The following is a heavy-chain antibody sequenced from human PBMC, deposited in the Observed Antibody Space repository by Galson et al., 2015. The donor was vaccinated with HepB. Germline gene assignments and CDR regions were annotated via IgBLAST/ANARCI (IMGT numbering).Heavy chain of an antibody. D-gene: IGHD1-26*01. CDR2: INPNGGT. J-gene: IGHJ5*02. Sequence: SVKVSCKASGYTFAGYYMHWVRQAPGQGLEWMGWINPNGGTKYAQKFQGRVTKTRDTSISTAYMELSRLRSDDTAVYYCAREKIVGDSFDTWGQGTLVTVSS. CDR1: GYTFAGYY. V-gene: IGHV1-2*02. CDR3: AREKIVGDSFDT.